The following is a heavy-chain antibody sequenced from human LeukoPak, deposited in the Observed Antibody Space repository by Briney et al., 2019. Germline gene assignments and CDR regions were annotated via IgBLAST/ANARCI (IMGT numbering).Heavy chain of an antibody. CDR2: INHSGTT. D-gene: IGHD3-16*01. V-gene: IGHV4-34*01. Sequence: SETLSLTCAVYVGSFSGYYWSWIRQPPGKGLEWIGEINHSGTTNYNPSLKSRVTMSVDTSKNQFSLKLSSVTAADTAVYYCARSVDVVTFGTGYYYYYLDVWGQGTPVTVSS. CDR1: VGSFSGYY. CDR3: ARSVDVVTFGTGYYYYYLDV. J-gene: IGHJ6*03.